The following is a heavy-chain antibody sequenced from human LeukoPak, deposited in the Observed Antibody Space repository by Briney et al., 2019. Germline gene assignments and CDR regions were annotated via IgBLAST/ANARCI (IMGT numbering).Heavy chain of an antibody. CDR1: GGSISSGDYY. V-gene: IGHV4-30-4*08. D-gene: IGHD1-7*01. CDR2: INHSGST. J-gene: IGHJ4*02. CDR3: ARGLNWNYNY. Sequence: SQTLSLTCTVSGGSISSGDYYWSWIRLPPGKGLEWIGEINHSGSTNYNPSLKSRVTISVDTSKNQFSLKLSSVTAADTAVYYCARGLNWNYNYWGQGTLVTVSS.